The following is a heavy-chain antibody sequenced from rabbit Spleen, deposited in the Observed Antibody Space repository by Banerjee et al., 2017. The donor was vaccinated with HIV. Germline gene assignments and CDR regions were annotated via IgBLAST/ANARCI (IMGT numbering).Heavy chain of an antibody. CDR2: ISAGGSGNT. CDR1: GFSFNNNYV. V-gene: IGHV1S45*01. D-gene: IGHD4-1*01. CDR3: ARVSETSGWGEDL. J-gene: IGHJ4*01. Sequence: QEQLEESGGDLVKPGASLTLTCTASGFSFNNNYVMCWVRQAPGKGLEWIACISAGGSGNTYYASWAKGRFTISKTSSTTVTLQMTSLTVADTATYFCARVSETSGWGEDLWGPGDPGHRL.